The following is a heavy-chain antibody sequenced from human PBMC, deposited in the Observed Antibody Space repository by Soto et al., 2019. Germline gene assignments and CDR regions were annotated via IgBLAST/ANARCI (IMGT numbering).Heavy chain of an antibody. Sequence: GAAVKVSCKGSGGTFSSYAISWVRQAPGQGLEWMGGIIPIFGTANYAQKFQGRVTITADESTSTAYMELSSLRSEDTAVYYCARVSRRGGVVIYPWFDPWGQGTLVTVSS. CDR3: ARVSRRGGVVIYPWFDP. J-gene: IGHJ5*02. V-gene: IGHV1-69*13. CDR1: GGTFSSYA. CDR2: IIPIFGTA. D-gene: IGHD3-3*01.